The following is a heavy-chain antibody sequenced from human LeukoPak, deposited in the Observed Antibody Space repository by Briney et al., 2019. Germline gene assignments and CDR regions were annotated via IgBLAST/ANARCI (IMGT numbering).Heavy chain of an antibody. D-gene: IGHD5-12*01. J-gene: IGHJ4*02. CDR3: ARGKYGGYFIDY. V-gene: IGHV3-74*01. Sequence: QSGGSLRLSCGASGFTFTTHWIHWVRQAPGKGLVWVSRIKPDGSDTNYADSVKGRFTISRDNAKNTVYLQMNSLRAEDTVVYYCARGKYGGYFIDYWGQGTLVTVSS. CDR2: IKPDGSDT. CDR1: GFTFTTHW.